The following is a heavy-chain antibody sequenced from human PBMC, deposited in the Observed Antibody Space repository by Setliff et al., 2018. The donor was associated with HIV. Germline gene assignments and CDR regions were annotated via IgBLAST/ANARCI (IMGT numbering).Heavy chain of an antibody. Sequence: GASVKVSCKASGYTFTSYGISWVRQAPGQGLEWMGWISTYNGNTNYAQKLQGRVTMTTDTSTTTAYMELRSLKSDDTAIYFCAREPTYYYDSSGPHDAFDIWGQGTMVTVSS. V-gene: IGHV1-18*01. CDR1: GYTFTSYG. D-gene: IGHD3-22*01. CDR2: ISTYNGNT. CDR3: AREPTYYYDSSGPHDAFDI. J-gene: IGHJ3*02.